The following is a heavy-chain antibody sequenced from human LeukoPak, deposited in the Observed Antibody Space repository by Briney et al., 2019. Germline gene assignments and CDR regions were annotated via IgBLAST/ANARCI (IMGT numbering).Heavy chain of an antibody. D-gene: IGHD5-12*01. Sequence: SDTLSLTCTVSGGSIRSYYWSWIRQPPGKGLVWIGHIYYGGSTNYNLFLKSRVTISVDTSTSQFSMKLSSVTAEDTAVYYCARAGYSGYDREYYFDYWGQGTLVTVSS. CDR3: ARAGYSGYDREYYFDY. CDR2: IYYGGST. J-gene: IGHJ4*02. CDR1: GGSIRSYY. V-gene: IGHV4-59*07.